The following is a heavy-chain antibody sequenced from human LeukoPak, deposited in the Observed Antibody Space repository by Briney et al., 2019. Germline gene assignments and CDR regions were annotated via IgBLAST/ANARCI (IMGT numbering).Heavy chain of an antibody. CDR3: TTDNPTCPLAYCGGDF. D-gene: IGHD2-21*01. Sequence: PGGSLRLSCAASGFTFSNAWMSWVRQAPGKGLEWVGRIKSKTDGGTTDYAAPVKGRFTISRDDSKNTLYLQMNSLKTEDTAVYYCTTDNPTCPLAYCGGDFWGQGTLVTVSS. CDR2: IKSKTDGGTT. V-gene: IGHV3-15*01. CDR1: GFTFSNAW. J-gene: IGHJ4*02.